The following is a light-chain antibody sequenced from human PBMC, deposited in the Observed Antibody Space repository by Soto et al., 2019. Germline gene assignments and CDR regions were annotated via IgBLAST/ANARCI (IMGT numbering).Light chain of an antibody. Sequence: QSGLSQQPSGRRTPRQRVTISCSGSSSNVGGNPVNWYQHVPTTAPKLLIYTNTQRPSGIPDRFSGSKSGTSASLAISGLQSEDEADYYCARWEDSLNGPVFGPGTKVAV. CDR1: SSNVGGNP. CDR3: ARWEDSLNGPV. J-gene: IGLJ1*01. V-gene: IGLV1-44*01. CDR2: TNT.